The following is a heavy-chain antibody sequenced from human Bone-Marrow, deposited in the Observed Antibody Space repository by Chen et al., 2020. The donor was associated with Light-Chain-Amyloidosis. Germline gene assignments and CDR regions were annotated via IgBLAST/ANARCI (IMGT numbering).Heavy chain of an antibody. CDR1: GGSISSVDYY. D-gene: IGHD3-22*01. J-gene: IGHJ4*02. CDR3: ARNSFESDDYYYYGILDY. CDR2: ISKSGPS. Sequence: QVQLQESGPGLVKPSQTLSLTCTVSGGSISSVDYYWSWIRQSPGKGLEWIGCISKSGPSYHNPSLASRLTMSVDRSENQFSLKLSSVTAADTAVYYCARNSFESDDYYYYGILDYWGQGTLVTVSS. V-gene: IGHV4-30-4*01.